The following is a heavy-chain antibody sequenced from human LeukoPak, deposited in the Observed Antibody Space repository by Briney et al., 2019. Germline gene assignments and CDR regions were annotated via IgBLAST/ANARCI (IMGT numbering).Heavy chain of an antibody. J-gene: IGHJ4*02. CDR1: GYTFTNNG. D-gene: IGHD3-22*01. V-gene: IGHV1-18*01. Sequence: ASVKVSCKASGYTFTNNGINWVRQAPGQGLEWMGWISAYNGYTNYAQKLQGRVTMTTDTSTSTAYMELRSLRSDDTAVYYCARDRGTYYYDSSGYHFDYWGQGTLVTVSS. CDR3: ARDRGTYYYDSSGYHFDY. CDR2: ISAYNGYT.